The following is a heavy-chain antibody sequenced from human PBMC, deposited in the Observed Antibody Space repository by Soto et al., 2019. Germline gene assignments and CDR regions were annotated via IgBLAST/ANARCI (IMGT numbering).Heavy chain of an antibody. D-gene: IGHD5-18*01. CDR3: ASKDTAMVAPYYYYGMDV. CDR2: IDPSDSYT. CDR1: GYSFTSYW. J-gene: IGHJ6*02. V-gene: IGHV5-10-1*01. Sequence: GESLKISCKGSGYSFTSYWISWVRQMPGKGLEWMGRIDPSDSYTNYSPSFQGHVTISADKSISTAYLQWSSLKASDTAMYYCASKDTAMVAPYYYYGMDVWRQGTTVTVCS.